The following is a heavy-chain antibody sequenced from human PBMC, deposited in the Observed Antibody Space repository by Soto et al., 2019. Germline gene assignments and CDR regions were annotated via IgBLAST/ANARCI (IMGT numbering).Heavy chain of an antibody. J-gene: IGHJ5*01. CDR3: SKNGTTWFAS. Sequence: QVQLVQSGPELKKPGASVKVSCKTSGYSFHNSGISWVRQAPGQGLEWMGWISVFNGYAQYAQKFQGRVIMTADTFTNTAYMELRGLRSDDTAMYYCSKNGTTWFASWGQGTPVTVSS. CDR2: ISVFNGYA. CDR1: GYSFHNSG. V-gene: IGHV1-18*01. D-gene: IGHD1-1*01.